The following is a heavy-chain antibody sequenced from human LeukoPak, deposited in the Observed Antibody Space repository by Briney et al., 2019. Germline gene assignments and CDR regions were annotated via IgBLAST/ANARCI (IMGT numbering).Heavy chain of an antibody. CDR3: AKGLYGSGSYYNPLLWFDP. CDR2: INWNSGSM. D-gene: IGHD3-10*01. Sequence: PGGSLRLSCAASGFTFDDYAMHWVRQAPGKGLEWVSGINWNSGSMGYADSVKGRFTISRDNAKNSLYLQMNSLRAEDTALYYCAKGLYGSGSYYNPLLWFDPWGQGTLVTVSS. V-gene: IGHV3-9*01. J-gene: IGHJ5*02. CDR1: GFTFDDYA.